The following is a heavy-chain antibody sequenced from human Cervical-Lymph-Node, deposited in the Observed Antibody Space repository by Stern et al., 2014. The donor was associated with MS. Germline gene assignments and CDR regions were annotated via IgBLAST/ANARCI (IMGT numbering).Heavy chain of an antibody. J-gene: IGHJ4*02. CDR2: INPSGGST. V-gene: IGHV1-46*03. CDR1: GYTFTSYY. CDR3: ASSEAVAGTFDY. Sequence: MQLVESGAEVKKPGASVKVSCKASGYTFTSYYMHWVRQAPGQGLEWMGIINPSGGSTSYAQKFQGKVPMTRDTSTSTVYMELSSLRSEDTAVYYCASSEAVAGTFDYWGQGTLVTVSS. D-gene: IGHD6-19*01.